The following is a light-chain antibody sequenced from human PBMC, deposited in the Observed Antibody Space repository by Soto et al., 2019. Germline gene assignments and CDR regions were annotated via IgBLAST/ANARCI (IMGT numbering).Light chain of an antibody. J-gene: IGLJ2*01. V-gene: IGLV2-14*01. CDR1: SSDVGGYNY. Sequence: QSALTQPASVSGSPGQSITISCTGTSSDVGGYNYVSWYQQYPGKAPKLMIYEVSNRPSGVSNRFSGSKSGNTASLTISGLQAEDEADYYCSSHTSSATLGLFGGGTKLTVL. CDR3: SSHTSSATLGL. CDR2: EVS.